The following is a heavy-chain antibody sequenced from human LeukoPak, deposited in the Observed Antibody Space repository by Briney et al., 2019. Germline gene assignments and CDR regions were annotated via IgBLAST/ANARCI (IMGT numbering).Heavy chain of an antibody. V-gene: IGHV4-34*01. CDR2: INHSGST. J-gene: IGHJ6*02. CDR1: GGSFSGYY. CDR3: ARDEIYYYYGMDV. Sequence: SETLSLTCAVYGGSFSGYYWSWIRQPPGKGLEWIGEINHSGSTNYNPSLKSRVTISVDTSKNQFSLKLSSVIAADTAVYYCARDEIYYYYGMDVWGQGTTVTVSS.